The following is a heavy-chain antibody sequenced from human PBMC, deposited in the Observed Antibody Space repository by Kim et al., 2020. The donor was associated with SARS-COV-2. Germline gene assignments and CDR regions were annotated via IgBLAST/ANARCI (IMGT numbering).Heavy chain of an antibody. CDR2: ISYDGSNK. Sequence: GGSLRLSCAASGFTFSSYAMHWVRQAPGKGLEWVAVISYDGSNKYYADSVKGRFTISRDNSKNTLYLQMNSLRAEDTAVYYCARGRVFWDPWESIVATIPLGYWGQGTLVTVSS. D-gene: IGHD5-12*01. V-gene: IGHV3-30-3*01. J-gene: IGHJ4*02. CDR1: GFTFSSYA. CDR3: ARGRVFWDPWESIVATIPLGY.